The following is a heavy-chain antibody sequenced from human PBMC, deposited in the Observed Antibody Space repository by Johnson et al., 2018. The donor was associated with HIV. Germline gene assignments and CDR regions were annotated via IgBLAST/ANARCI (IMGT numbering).Heavy chain of an antibody. J-gene: IGHJ3*02. CDR1: GFTFSSSA. Sequence: VQLVESGGGLVQPGGSLRLSCAASGFTFSSSAMSWVRQAPGKGLEWVSGISGSGGSTYYADSMKGRFTISRDNSKNTLYLQMNSLRAEDTAVYYCARDHLRRSHAFDIWGQGTMVTVSS. CDR2: ISGSGGST. CDR3: ARDHLRRSHAFDI. V-gene: IGHV3-23*04. D-gene: IGHD2-15*01.